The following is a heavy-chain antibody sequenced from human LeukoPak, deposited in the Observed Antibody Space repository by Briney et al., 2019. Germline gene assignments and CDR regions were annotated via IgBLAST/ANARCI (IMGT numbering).Heavy chain of an antibody. CDR2: MNPSSGNT. Sequence: ASVKVSCKASGYTLSHYDINWVRQATRQRLEWMGWMNPSSGNTGYAQKFQDRATMTRNTTISTAYMQLSRLKSEETAVYYCARGSSCRSMTCTYWLDPWGQGTLVSVS. CDR3: ARGSSCRSMTCTYWLDP. J-gene: IGHJ5*02. V-gene: IGHV1-8*01. D-gene: IGHD2-2*01. CDR1: GYTLSHYD.